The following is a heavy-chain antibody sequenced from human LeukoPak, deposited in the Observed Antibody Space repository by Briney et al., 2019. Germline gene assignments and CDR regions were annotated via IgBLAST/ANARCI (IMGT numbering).Heavy chain of an antibody. CDR2: ISSSSSYI. Sequence: GGSLRLSCAASGFTFRTYAMNWVRQAPGKGLEWVSSISSSSSYIYYADSVKGRFTISRDNAKNSLYLQMNSLRAEDTAVYYCARDRAGWELLRGYYFDYWGQGTLVTVSS. CDR3: ARDRAGWELLRGYYFDY. V-gene: IGHV3-21*01. D-gene: IGHD1-26*01. J-gene: IGHJ4*02. CDR1: GFTFRTYA.